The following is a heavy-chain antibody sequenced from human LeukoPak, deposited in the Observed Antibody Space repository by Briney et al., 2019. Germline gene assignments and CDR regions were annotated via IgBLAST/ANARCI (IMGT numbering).Heavy chain of an antibody. V-gene: IGHV4-30-2*01. D-gene: IGHD2-21*02. CDR3: ARGSSAYCGGDCYSRARFDP. CDR1: GGSITSGGYS. CDR2: ISHSGTT. J-gene: IGHJ5*02. Sequence: PSQTLSLTCAVSGGSITSGGYSWSWIRQPPGQGLEWIGYISHSGTTSYNPSLKSRVTISVGRSKNQFSLELSSVTAADTAVYYCARGSSAYCGGDCYSRARFDPWGQGTLVTVSS.